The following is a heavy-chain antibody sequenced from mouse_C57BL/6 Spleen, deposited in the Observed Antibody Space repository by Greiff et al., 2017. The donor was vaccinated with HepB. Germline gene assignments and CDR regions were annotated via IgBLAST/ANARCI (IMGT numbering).Heavy chain of an antibody. Sequence: QVQLQQPGAELVRPGTSVKLSCKASGYTFTSYWMHWVKQRPGQGLEWIGVIDPSDSYTNYNQKFKGKATLTVDTSSSTAYMQLSSLTSEDSAVYYCARPDDYEADWGQGTLVTVSA. CDR2: IDPSDSYT. CDR1: GYTFTSYW. V-gene: IGHV1-59*01. J-gene: IGHJ3*01. CDR3: ARPDDYEAD. D-gene: IGHD2-4*01.